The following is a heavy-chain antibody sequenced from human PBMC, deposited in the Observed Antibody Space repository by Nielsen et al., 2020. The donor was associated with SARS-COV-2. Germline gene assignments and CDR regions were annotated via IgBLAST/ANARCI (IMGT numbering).Heavy chain of an antibody. Sequence: SETLSLTCTVSGGSMSNSNYYWGWIRQPPGRGLEWIGGIHYTGGTYYNPSLTSRATISVDTSKKQFSLRLSSVTAADTAVYYCARQSRWLANFDYWGQGTLVTVSS. V-gene: IGHV4-39*01. J-gene: IGHJ4*02. D-gene: IGHD6-19*01. CDR2: IHYTGGT. CDR1: GGSMSNSNYY. CDR3: ARQSRWLANFDY.